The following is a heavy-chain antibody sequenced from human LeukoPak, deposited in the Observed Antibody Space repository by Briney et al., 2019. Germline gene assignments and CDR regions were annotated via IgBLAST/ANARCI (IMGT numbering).Heavy chain of an antibody. CDR1: GFTFSSYE. Sequence: GGSLRLSCAASGFTFSSYEMNWVRQAPGKGLEWVSYISSSGTTIYYADSVKGRFTISRDNAKNSLYLQMNSLRAEDTAVYYCARDSEPYSSSASCYERGFDYWGQGTLVTVSS. CDR3: ARDSEPYSSSASCYERGFDY. CDR2: ISSSGTTI. D-gene: IGHD2-2*01. J-gene: IGHJ4*02. V-gene: IGHV3-48*03.